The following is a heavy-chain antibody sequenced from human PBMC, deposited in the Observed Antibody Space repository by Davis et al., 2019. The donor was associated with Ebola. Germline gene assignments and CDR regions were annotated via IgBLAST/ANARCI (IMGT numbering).Heavy chain of an antibody. V-gene: IGHV3-15*01. J-gene: IGHJ4*02. CDR2: IKSKDEGGTT. CDR1: GFTFTNAW. Sequence: PGGSLRLSCEASGFTFTNAWMSWVRQAPGKGLEWVGRIKSKDEGGTTEYAAPVKGRFTISRDDSKNTLYLQMNSLKTEDTAVYYCTTGRTMASVTTSIDYWGQGTLVTVSS. D-gene: IGHD4-17*01. CDR3: TTGRTMASVTTSIDY.